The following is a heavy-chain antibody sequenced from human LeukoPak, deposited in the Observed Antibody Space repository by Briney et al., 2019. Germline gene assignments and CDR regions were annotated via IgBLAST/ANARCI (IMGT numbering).Heavy chain of an antibody. CDR1: GFTFSSYS. Sequence: GGSLRLSCAASGFTFSSYSMNWVRQAPGKGLEWVSSINSSSSYIYYADSVKGRFTISRDNAKNSLYLQMNSLRAEDTAVYYCARGIYDYVGRSYFDYWGQGTLVTVSS. J-gene: IGHJ4*02. D-gene: IGHD3-16*01. CDR3: ARGIYDYVGRSYFDY. CDR2: INSSSSYI. V-gene: IGHV3-21*01.